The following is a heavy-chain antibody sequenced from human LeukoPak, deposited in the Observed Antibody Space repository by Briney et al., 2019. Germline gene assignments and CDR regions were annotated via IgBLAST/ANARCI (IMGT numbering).Heavy chain of an antibody. Sequence: SETLSLTCSVSNYSIGSGYYGGWIRQPPGKGLEWIGSIYHTGNIYYNPSLKSRVTISVDRSKNQFSLKLSSVTAADTAVYYCARRVGVDLDYWGQGTLVAVSS. CDR1: NYSIGSGYY. D-gene: IGHD3-16*01. CDR3: ARRVGVDLDY. J-gene: IGHJ4*02. CDR2: IYHTGNI. V-gene: IGHV4-38-2*01.